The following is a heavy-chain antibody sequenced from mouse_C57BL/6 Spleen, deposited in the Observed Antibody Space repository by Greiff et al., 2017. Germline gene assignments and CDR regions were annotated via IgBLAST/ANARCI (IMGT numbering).Heavy chain of an antibody. D-gene: IGHD2-3*01. J-gene: IGHJ2*01. CDR3: ARSDGYYGYFDY. V-gene: IGHV1-53*01. Sequence: QVQLQQSGTELVKPGASVKLSCKASGYTFTSYWMHWVKQRPGQGLEWIGNINPSNGGTNYNEKFKSKATLTVDKSSSTAYMQLSSLTSEDSAVYCCARSDGYYGYFDYWGQGTTLTVSS. CDR2: INPSNGGT. CDR1: GYTFTSYW.